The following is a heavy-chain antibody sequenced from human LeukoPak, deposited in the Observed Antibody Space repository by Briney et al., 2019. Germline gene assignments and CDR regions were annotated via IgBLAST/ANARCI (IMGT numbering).Heavy chain of an antibody. CDR1: GYTFTNYD. CDR2: MNPKSGNT. V-gene: IGHV1-8*01. D-gene: IGHD2-15*01. J-gene: IGHJ5*02. CDR3: ARDQDIVVVVAALRQREMGGFDP. Sequence: GASVKVSCKASGYTFTNYDINWVRQATGQGPEWMGWMNPKSGNTGYAQKFQGRVTMTRNTSISTAYMELSSLRSDDTAVYYSARDQDIVVVVAALRQREMGGFDPWGQGTLVTVSS.